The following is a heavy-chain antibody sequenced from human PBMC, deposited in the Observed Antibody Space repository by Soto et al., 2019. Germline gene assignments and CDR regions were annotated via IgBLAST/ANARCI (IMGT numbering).Heavy chain of an antibody. CDR1: GGSLSNYY. J-gene: IGHJ5*02. CDR3: ARSPHGDRQYNGFDP. V-gene: IGHV4-59*08. CDR2: IYYSGST. Sequence: QVQLQESGPGLVKPSETLSLTCTVSGGSLSNYYWNWIRQPPGKALEWIAYIYYSGSTNYNPSLKSRVTISVDTSKNQFSLKLSSVTAADTAMYYCARSPHGDRQYNGFDPWGQGTLVTVSS.